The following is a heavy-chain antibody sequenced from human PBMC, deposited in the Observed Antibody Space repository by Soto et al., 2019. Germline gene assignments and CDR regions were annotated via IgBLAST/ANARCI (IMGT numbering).Heavy chain of an antibody. V-gene: IGHV5-10-1*01. J-gene: IGHJ6*02. D-gene: IGHD3-3*01. CDR3: ARHSTSLEYGGMDV. Sequence: XESLNISCKGSGYSFTSYWISWMRQMPGKGLEWMGRIDPSDSYTNYSPSFQGHVTISADKSISTAYLQWSSLKASDTAMYYCARHSTSLEYGGMDVSGHGTTVTVSS. CDR1: GYSFTSYW. CDR2: IDPSDSYT.